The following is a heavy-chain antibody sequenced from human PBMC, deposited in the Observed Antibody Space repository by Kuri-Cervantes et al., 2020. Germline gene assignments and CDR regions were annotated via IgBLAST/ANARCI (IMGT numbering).Heavy chain of an antibody. J-gene: IGHJ3*02. CDR2: INHSGST. D-gene: IGHD2-2*01. CDR3: ARGLVVVPAARKVGAFDI. CDR1: GGSFSGYY. Sequence: ESLKISCAVYGGSFSGYYWSWIRQPPGKGREWIGEINHSGSTNYNPSLKSRVTISVDTSKNQFSLKLSSVTAADTAVYYCARGLVVVPAARKVGAFDIWGQGTMVTVSS. V-gene: IGHV4-34*01.